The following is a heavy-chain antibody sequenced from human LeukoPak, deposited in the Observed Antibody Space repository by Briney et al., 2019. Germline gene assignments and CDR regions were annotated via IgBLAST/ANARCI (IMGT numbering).Heavy chain of an antibody. V-gene: IGHV2-70*11. J-gene: IGHJ6*02. Sequence: SGPTLVNPTQTLTLTCTFSGFSLTTTGMCVTWVRQPPGKALEWLARIDWDNDEYYSTSLKARLTISKDTSKNQVVLTMSNMDPVDTATYYCARIPSYCASTSNCYANGVNLWGLGTTVTVSS. CDR1: GFSLTTTGMC. CDR2: IDWDNDE. D-gene: IGHD2-2*01. CDR3: ARIPSYCASTSNCYANGVNL.